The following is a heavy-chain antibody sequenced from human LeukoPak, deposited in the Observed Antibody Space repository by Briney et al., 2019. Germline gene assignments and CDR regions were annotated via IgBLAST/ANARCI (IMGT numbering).Heavy chain of an antibody. CDR3: ARESTRPWSGYSDPSAWFDP. V-gene: IGHV1-69*05. CDR1: GGTFSSYA. Sequence: ASVKVSCKASGGTFSSYAISWVRQAPGQGLEWMGGIIPIFGTANYAQKFQGRVTITTDESTSTAYMELSSLRSEDTAVYYCARESTRPWSGYSDPSAWFDPWGQGTLVTVSS. J-gene: IGHJ5*02. CDR2: IIPIFGTA. D-gene: IGHD3-3*01.